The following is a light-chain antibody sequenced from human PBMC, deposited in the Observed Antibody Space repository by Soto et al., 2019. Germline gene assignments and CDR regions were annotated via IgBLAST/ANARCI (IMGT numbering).Light chain of an antibody. CDR3: HQYGSSSWT. CDR2: GAS. V-gene: IGKV3-20*01. Sequence: EIVLTQSPGTLSLSPGERATLSCRASQSVGSSYLAWYQQKPGQAPRLLIYGASSRATGIPDRFSGSGSETDFTLTISRLEPEDFAVYYCHQYGSSSWTFGQGTKVDIK. J-gene: IGKJ1*01. CDR1: QSVGSSY.